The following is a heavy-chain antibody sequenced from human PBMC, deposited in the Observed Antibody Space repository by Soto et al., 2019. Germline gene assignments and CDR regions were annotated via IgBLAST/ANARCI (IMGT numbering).Heavy chain of an antibody. CDR2: IKSKIDGGTT. D-gene: IGHD3-9*01. CDR1: GFIFSNAW. CDR3: TTGLYYDSLTGNSPPTFGYN. V-gene: IGHV3-15*01. Sequence: EVQLVESGGGLVKPGGSLRLACAASGFIFSNAWMTWVRQAPGKGLECVGHIKSKIDGGTTDYAAPVKGRSTISRYDSKNRLYLQMSIQKHEDRVVSYCTTGLYYDSLTGNSPPTFGYNWGEGAVVSVSS. J-gene: IGHJ4*02.